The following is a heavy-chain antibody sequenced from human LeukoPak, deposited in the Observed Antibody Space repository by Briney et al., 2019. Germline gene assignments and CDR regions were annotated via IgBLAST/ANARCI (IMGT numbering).Heavy chain of an antibody. J-gene: IGHJ4*02. D-gene: IGHD6-6*01. CDR3: ARELSSSAERYFDY. CDR1: GFTFSSYS. V-gene: IGHV3-21*01. Sequence: GGSLRLSCAASGFTFSSYSMNWVRQAPGKGLEWVSSISSSSSYIYYADSVKGRFTISRDNAKNSLYLQMNSLRAEDTAVYHCARELSSSAERYFDYWGQGTLVTVSS. CDR2: ISSSSSYI.